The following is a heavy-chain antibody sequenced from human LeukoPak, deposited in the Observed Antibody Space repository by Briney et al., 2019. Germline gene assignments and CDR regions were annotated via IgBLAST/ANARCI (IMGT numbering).Heavy chain of an antibody. CDR1: GFTFSSYA. Sequence: GGSLRLSCAASGFTFSSYAMNWVRQAPGKGLEWVSAISGSGGSTYYADSVKGRFTISRDNAKNSLYLQMNSLRAEDTAVYYCARLMITFGGVIVSRGGYFDYWGQGTLVTVSS. CDR2: ISGSGGST. V-gene: IGHV3-23*01. J-gene: IGHJ4*02. CDR3: ARLMITFGGVIVSRGGYFDY. D-gene: IGHD3-16*02.